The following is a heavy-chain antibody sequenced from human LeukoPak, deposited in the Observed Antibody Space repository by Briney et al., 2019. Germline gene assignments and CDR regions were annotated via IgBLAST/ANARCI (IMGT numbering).Heavy chain of an antibody. CDR1: GFTFSSYS. CDR3: SRNPRYNCGSPL. V-gene: IGHV3-21*01. J-gene: IGHJ4*02. D-gene: IGHD1-20*01. Sequence: GGSLRLSCAASGFTFSSYSMNWVRQAPGKGLEWVSSISSSSSYIYYADSVKGRFTISRDNAKNSLYLQMNSLRAEDTAVYYCSRNPRYNCGSPLWGRGTLVTVSS. CDR2: ISSSSSYI.